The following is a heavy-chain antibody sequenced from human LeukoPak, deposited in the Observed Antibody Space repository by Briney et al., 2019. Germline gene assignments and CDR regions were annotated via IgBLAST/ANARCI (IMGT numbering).Heavy chain of an antibody. CDR3: ARVXPDFWSGYRNY. CDR2: MNPNSGNT. V-gene: IGHV1-8*01. J-gene: IGHJ4*02. CDR1: GYTFTSYD. Sequence: GASVKVSCKASGYTFTSYDINWVRQATGQGLEWMGWMNPNSGNTGYAQKFQGRVTMTRDTSISTAYMELSSLRSEDTAVYYCARVXPDFWSGYRNYWGQGTLVTVSS. D-gene: IGHD3-3*01.